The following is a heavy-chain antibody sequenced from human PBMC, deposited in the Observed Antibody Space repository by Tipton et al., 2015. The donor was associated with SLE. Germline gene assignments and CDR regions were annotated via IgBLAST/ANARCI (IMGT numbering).Heavy chain of an antibody. D-gene: IGHD2-21*01. CDR2: ISSSSSYI. CDR1: GFTFSSYS. J-gene: IGHJ4*02. CDR3: AKEAVIRPIDY. V-gene: IGHV3-21*04. Sequence: GSLRLSCAASGFTFSSYSMNWVRQAPGKGLEWVSSISSSSSYIYYADSVKGRLTISRDNAKNSLYLQMNSLRAEDMAIYYCAKEAVIRPIDYWGQGTLVTVSS.